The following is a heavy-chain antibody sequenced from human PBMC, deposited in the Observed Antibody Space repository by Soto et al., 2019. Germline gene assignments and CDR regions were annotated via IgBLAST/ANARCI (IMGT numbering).Heavy chain of an antibody. J-gene: IGHJ6*02. V-gene: IGHV3-23*01. D-gene: IGHD2-2*01. CDR1: GFTFSSYA. CDR3: AKEDIVVVPAADIYYYYYGMDV. Sequence: GGSLRLSCAASGFTFSSYAMSWVRQAPGKGLEWVSAISGSGGSTYYADSVKGRFTISRDNSKNTLYLQMNSLRAEDTAVYYCAKEDIVVVPAADIYYYYYGMDVWGQGTTVTVSS. CDR2: ISGSGGST.